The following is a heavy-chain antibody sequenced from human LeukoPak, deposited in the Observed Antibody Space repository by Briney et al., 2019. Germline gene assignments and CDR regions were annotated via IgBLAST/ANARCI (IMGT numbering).Heavy chain of an antibody. CDR3: ARASITIFGVVIFDY. V-gene: IGHV4-59*12. CDR2: IYYSGST. D-gene: IGHD3-3*01. J-gene: IGHJ4*02. Sequence: PSETLSLTCTVSGGSISSYYWSWIRQPPGKGLEWIGYIYYSGSTNYNPSLKSRVTISVDTSKNQFSLKLSSVTAADTAVYYCARASITIFGVVIFDYWGQGTLVTVSS. CDR1: GGSISSYY.